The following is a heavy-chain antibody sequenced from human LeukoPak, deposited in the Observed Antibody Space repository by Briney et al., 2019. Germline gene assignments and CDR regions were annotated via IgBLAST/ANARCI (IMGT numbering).Heavy chain of an antibody. V-gene: IGHV3-13*01. CDR3: ARQAVAGREDAFDI. J-gene: IGHJ3*02. CDR1: GFTFSRYD. CDR2: IGVPGDT. D-gene: IGHD6-19*01. Sequence: GSLRLSCAASGFTFSRYDMHWVRQVTGEGLEWVSAIGVPGDTYYAGSVKGRFTISRENAKNSLYLQMNSLRAGDTAMYYCARQAVAGREDAFDIWGQGTMVTVSS.